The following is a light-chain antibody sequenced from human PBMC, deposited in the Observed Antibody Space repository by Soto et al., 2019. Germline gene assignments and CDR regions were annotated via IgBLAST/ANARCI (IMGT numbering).Light chain of an antibody. J-gene: IGKJ4*01. Sequence: EIVMTQSPATLSVSPGEGLNLSCRASESVYSYLAWYQQKPGQAPRLLIYGASTRATGIPARVSYSGSGTEFTLTISSLQSEDFAFYYCQKYNNWPLTFGGGTKVEI. CDR1: ESVYSY. CDR2: GAS. CDR3: QKYNNWPLT. V-gene: IGKV3-15*01.